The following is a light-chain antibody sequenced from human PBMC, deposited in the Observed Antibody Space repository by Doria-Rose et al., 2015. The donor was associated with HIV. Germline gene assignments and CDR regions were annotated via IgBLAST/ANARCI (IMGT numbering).Light chain of an antibody. J-gene: IGKJ4*01. CDR3: LQDDSDPRT. Sequence: SASVGDRVTLTCRASQGIRHDLGWYQQKPGKAPKLLIFGTSSLPSGVSSRFSGSGAGTDFTLTISSLQPEDLATYYCLQDDSDPRTFGGGTKVEIK. CDR2: GTS. V-gene: IGKV1-6*01. CDR1: QGIRHD.